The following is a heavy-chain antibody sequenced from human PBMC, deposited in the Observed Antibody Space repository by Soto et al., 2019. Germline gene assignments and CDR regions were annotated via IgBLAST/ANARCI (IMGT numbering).Heavy chain of an antibody. V-gene: IGHV3-23*01. CDR2: ICGISGRT. CDR3: AKQRKYRAYYYPMDV. D-gene: IGHD5-18*01. J-gene: IGHJ6*02. Sequence: HPGGSLRLSCVASGFTFSSYGMSWVRQAPGKGLEWVAGICGISGRTDYADSVKGRFTISRDNSNNILYLQLNSLRAEDTAIYYCAKQRKYRAYYYPMDVWGQGATVTVSS. CDR1: GFTFSSYG.